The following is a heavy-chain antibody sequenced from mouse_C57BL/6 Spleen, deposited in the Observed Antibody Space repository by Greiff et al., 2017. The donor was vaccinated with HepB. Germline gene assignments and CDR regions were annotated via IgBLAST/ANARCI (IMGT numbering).Heavy chain of an antibody. CDR1: GYAFSSSW. V-gene: IGHV1-82*01. CDR3: ASYYGNYGAMDY. J-gene: IGHJ4*01. Sequence: VQLQQSGPELVKPGASVKISCKASGYAFSSSWMNWVKQRPGKGLEWIGRIYPGDGDTNYNGKFKGKATLTADKSSSTAYMQLSSLTSEDSAVYFCASYYGNYGAMDYWGQGTSVTVSS. D-gene: IGHD2-1*01. CDR2: IYPGDGDT.